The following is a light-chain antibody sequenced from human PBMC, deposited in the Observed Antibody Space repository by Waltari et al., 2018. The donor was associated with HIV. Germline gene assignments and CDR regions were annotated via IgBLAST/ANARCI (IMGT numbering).Light chain of an antibody. J-gene: IGLJ2*01. CDR1: KLGSMY. CDR3: QSWDSSAAV. Sequence: SFELTRPPSVSVSPGQTAYITCSGNKLGSMYGSWYQQKPGQSPVLVIFQDVKRPSGIPERFSGSSSGSTATLIISETQPMDEADYYCQSWDSSAAVFGGGSKLTVL. CDR2: QDV. V-gene: IGLV3-1*01.